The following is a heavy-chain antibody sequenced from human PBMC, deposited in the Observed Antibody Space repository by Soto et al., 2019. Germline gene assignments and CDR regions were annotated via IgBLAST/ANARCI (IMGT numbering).Heavy chain of an antibody. CDR3: ARHAGDSSGYYYDDAFDS. D-gene: IGHD3-22*01. V-gene: IGHV5-51*01. J-gene: IGHJ3*02. CDR1: GYVFTSYR. Sequence: PGESLNISFQCPGYVFTSYRTDSQGQLLGKRLEWMGIIYPGDSDTRYSPSFQGQVTISADKSISTAYLQWSSLKASDTAMYYCARHAGDSSGYYYDDAFDSWGQGTMVT. CDR2: IYPGDSDT.